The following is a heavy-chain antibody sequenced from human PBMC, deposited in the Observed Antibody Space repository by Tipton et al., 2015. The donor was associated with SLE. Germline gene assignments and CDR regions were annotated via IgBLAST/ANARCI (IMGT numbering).Heavy chain of an antibody. V-gene: IGHV4-34*01. CDR1: GGSFSGYY. CDR2: INHSGST. CDR3: ARDIGGRGGDCYAFDI. D-gene: IGHD2-21*01. J-gene: IGHJ3*02. Sequence: GLVKPSETLSLTCAVYGGSFSGYYWSWIRQPPGKGLEWIGGINHSGSTNYNPSLKSRVTISVDTSKNQFSLKLSSVTAADTAVYYCARDIGGRGGDCYAFDIWGQGTMVTVSS.